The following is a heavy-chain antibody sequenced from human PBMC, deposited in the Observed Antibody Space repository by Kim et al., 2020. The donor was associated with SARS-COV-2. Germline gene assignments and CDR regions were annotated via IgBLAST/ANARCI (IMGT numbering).Heavy chain of an antibody. J-gene: IGHJ5*02. Sequence: SVKVSCKASVGTFSSYAISWVRQAPGQGLEWMGGIIPIFGTANYAQKFQGRVTITADESTSTAYMELSSLRSEDTAVYYCAREPGTDTAFWFDPWGQGTLVTVSS. D-gene: IGHD5-18*01. CDR3: AREPGTDTAFWFDP. CDR1: VGTFSSYA. CDR2: IIPIFGTA. V-gene: IGHV1-69*13.